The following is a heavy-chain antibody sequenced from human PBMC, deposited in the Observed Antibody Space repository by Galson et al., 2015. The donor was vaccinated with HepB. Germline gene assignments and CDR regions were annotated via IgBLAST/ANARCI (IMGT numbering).Heavy chain of an antibody. V-gene: IGHV3-33*01. D-gene: IGHD3-10*01. CDR1: GFTFSSYG. CDR3: AREGGGAPGGYFDY. CDR2: IWYDGSNK. Sequence: SLRLSCAASGFTFSSYGMHWVRQAPGKGLEWVAVIWYDGSNKYYADSVKGRFTISRDNSKNTLYLQMNSLRAEDTAVYYCAREGGGAPGGYFDYWGQGTLVTVSS. J-gene: IGHJ4*02.